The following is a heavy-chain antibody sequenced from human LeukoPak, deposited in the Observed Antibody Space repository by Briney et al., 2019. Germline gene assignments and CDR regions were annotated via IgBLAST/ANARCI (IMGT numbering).Heavy chain of an antibody. D-gene: IGHD3-10*01. CDR2: INNDGSSA. Sequence: GGSLRLSCAASGFTFGNFWMHWVRQTPGKGLIYISRINNDGSSANYADSVRGRFTISRDNAENTLYLQMNSLRAEDTAVYYCAKDTMVRGVSLFDYWGQGTLVTVSS. V-gene: IGHV3-74*01. CDR1: GFTFGNFW. J-gene: IGHJ4*02. CDR3: AKDTMVRGVSLFDY.